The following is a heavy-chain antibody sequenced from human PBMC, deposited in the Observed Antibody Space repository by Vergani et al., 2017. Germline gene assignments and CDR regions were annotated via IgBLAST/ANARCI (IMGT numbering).Heavy chain of an antibody. CDR1: GFTFSNYA. J-gene: IGHJ4*02. Sequence: EVQLVESGEGLVQPGGSLRLSCAASGFTFSNYAMNWVRQAPGKGLEWVSGISGSGVSAYYTDSVKGRFTISRDNSKNMLFLQMNNLRTEDTAIYYCAKQYFVSGNYLFDYWGQGTLVTVSS. CDR3: AKQYFVSGNYLFDY. D-gene: IGHD3-10*01. V-gene: IGHV3-23*04. CDR2: ISGSGVSA.